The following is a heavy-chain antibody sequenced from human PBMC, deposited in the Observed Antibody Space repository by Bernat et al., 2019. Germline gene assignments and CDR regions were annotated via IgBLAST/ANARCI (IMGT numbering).Heavy chain of an antibody. D-gene: IGHD2-8*01. J-gene: IGHJ4*02. V-gene: IGHV3-49*04. CDR3: TSGTSGAMGY. CDR1: GFTFSGYA. CDR2: IRSKANGGTI. Sequence: EVQLVESGGDLVQPGRSLRLSCTTSGFTFSGYAMSWVRQAPGQGLEWVGCIRSKANGGTIEYAAAVIGIFTISRDDSKSIDYLQMNSLKTEDTAVYYGTSGTSGAMGYWGQGTLVTVSS.